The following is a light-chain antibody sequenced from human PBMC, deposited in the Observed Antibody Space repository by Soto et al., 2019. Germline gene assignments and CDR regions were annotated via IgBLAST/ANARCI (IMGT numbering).Light chain of an antibody. Sequence: DLQMTHSPSTLSASVGDRVTITCRASQSISSWLAWYQQKPGKAPKLLIYKASSLESGVPSRFSGSGSGTEFNLTISSLQPDDFATYYCQQYNSYSPRTFGQGTNVDIK. J-gene: IGKJ1*01. V-gene: IGKV1-5*03. CDR3: QQYNSYSPRT. CDR1: QSISSW. CDR2: KAS.